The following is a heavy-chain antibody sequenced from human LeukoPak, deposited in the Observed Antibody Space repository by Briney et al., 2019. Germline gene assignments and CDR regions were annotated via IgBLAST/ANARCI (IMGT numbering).Heavy chain of an antibody. Sequence: QPGGSLRLSCAASGFTFSSYWMSWVRQAPGKGLGWVANIKQDGSEKYYVDSVKGRFTISRDNAKNSLYLQMNSLRAEDTAVYYCASRREGYCSGGSCYLDAFDIWGQGTMVTVSS. J-gene: IGHJ3*02. D-gene: IGHD2-15*01. CDR3: ASRREGYCSGGSCYLDAFDI. V-gene: IGHV3-7*01. CDR1: GFTFSSYW. CDR2: IKQDGSEK.